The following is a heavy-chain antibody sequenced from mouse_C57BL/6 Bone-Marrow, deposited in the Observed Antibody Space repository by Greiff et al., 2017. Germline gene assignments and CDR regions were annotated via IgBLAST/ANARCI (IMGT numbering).Heavy chain of an antibody. CDR2: ISDGGSYT. D-gene: IGHD4-1*01. CDR3: ARGNNWDGCAY. V-gene: IGHV5-4*03. J-gene: IGHJ3*01. CDR1: GFTFSSYA. Sequence: EVKLVESGGGLVKPGGSLKLSCAASGFTFSSYAMSWVRQTPEKRLEWVATISDGGSYTSYPDNVKGRFTISRAKAKNNLYLQMSHLKSEDTAMYYCARGNNWDGCAYWGQGTLVTVSA.